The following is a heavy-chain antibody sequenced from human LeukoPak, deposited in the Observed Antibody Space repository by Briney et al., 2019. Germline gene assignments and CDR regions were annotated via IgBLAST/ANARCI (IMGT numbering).Heavy chain of an antibody. J-gene: IGHJ4*02. CDR3: ARDKKKVAPDY. V-gene: IGHV3-30*04. Sequence: PGGSLRLSCAAPGFTFSSYAMHWVRQAPGKGLEWVAVISYDGSNKYYADSVKGRFTISRDNSKNTLYLQMNSLRAEDTAVYYCARDKKKVAPDYWGQGTLVTVSS. D-gene: IGHD2-15*01. CDR2: ISYDGSNK. CDR1: GFTFSSYA.